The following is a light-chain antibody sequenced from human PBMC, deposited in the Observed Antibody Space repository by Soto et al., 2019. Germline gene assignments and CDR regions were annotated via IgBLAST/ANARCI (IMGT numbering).Light chain of an antibody. J-gene: IGKJ1*01. Sequence: DIQMTQSPSSLSASVGDRVTITCRASQGIRNDLGWYQEKPGKATKRLIYAASSLQSGVPSRFGGSGSGTEFTLPISSLQPEDLATYYCLQSQTYPWTFGQGTKVEIK. CDR1: QGIRND. V-gene: IGKV1-17*01. CDR3: LQSQTYPWT. CDR2: AAS.